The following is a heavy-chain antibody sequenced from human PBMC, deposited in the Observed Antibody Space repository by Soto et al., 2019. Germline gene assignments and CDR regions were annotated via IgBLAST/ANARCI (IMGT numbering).Heavy chain of an antibody. Sequence: GGSLRLSCAASVFTFSSYSMNWVRQAPGKGLEWISYISGSSTTIHYADSVKGRFTVSRDNAKNSLYLQMNSVRDEDTAVYYCAKDRLVGIDEYWGQGTLVTVSS. D-gene: IGHD1-26*01. V-gene: IGHV3-48*02. J-gene: IGHJ4*01. CDR3: AKDRLVGIDEY. CDR1: VFTFSSYS. CDR2: ISGSSTTI.